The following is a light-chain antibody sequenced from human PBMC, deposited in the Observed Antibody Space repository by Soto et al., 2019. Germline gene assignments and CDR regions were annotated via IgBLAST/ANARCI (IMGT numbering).Light chain of an antibody. V-gene: IGKV1-5*03. J-gene: IGKJ1*01. Sequence: DIQMTQSPSTLSGSVGDRVTITCRASQTISSWLAWYQQKPGKAPKLLIYKASTLKSGVPSRFSGSGSGTELTLTISSLQPDDFATYYCQHYKSYSEAFGQGNKVELK. CDR3: QHYKSYSEA. CDR2: KAS. CDR1: QTISSW.